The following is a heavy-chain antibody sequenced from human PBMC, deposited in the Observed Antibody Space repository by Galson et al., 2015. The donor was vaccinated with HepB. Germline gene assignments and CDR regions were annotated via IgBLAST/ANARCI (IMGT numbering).Heavy chain of an antibody. V-gene: IGHV1-24*01. J-gene: IGHJ4*02. D-gene: IGHD3-3*01. CDR1: GHSLDELF. Sequence: SVKVSCKVSGHSLDELFMHWVRQAPGKGLEWVGGFAPEDKETTYSQKFKGRVIMTEDTSTDTAYMEMTSLKSEDTAIYYCAASAGLVRILQWLPDYWGQGTLVTVSS. CDR3: AASAGLVRILQWLPDY. CDR2: FAPEDKET.